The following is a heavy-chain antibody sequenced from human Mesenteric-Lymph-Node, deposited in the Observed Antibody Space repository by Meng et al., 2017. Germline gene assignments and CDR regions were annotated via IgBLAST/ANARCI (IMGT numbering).Heavy chain of an antibody. CDR3: ARGRNGLLWFGELSSSVYYGMDV. CDR2: INHSGST. J-gene: IGHJ6*02. CDR1: GFTFSDYY. Sequence: ESLKISCAASGFTFSDYYMSWIRQPPGKGLEWIGEINHSGSTNYNPSLKSRVTISVDTSKNQFSLKLSSVTAADTAVYYCARGRNGLLWFGELSSSVYYGMDVWGQGTTVTVSS. V-gene: IGHV4-34*01. D-gene: IGHD3-10*01.